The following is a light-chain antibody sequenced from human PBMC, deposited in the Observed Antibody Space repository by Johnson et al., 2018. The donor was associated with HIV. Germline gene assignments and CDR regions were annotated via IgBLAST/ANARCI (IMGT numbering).Light chain of an antibody. CDR3: GTWDSSLSAPRYV. J-gene: IGLJ1*01. Sequence: VLTQPPSVSAAPGQKVTISCSGSSSNIGNNYVSWYQHLPGTAPKLLIYDNNKRPSGIPDRFSGSKSGTSATLGITGLQTGDEADYYCGTWDSSLSAPRYVFGTGTKVTVL. CDR2: DNN. CDR1: SSNIGNNY. V-gene: IGLV1-51*01.